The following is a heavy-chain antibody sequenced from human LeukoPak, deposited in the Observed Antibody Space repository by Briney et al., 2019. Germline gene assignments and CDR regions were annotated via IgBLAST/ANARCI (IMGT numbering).Heavy chain of an antibody. CDR2: IHTSGNT. Sequence: SETLSLTCSVSGGSISSYYWSWIRQPAGKGLEWIGRIHTSGNTNYNPSLKSRVTISVDKSKIQFSLKLTSVTAADTAVYYCARGLVGTTGEQNWFDPWGQGTLVTVSS. J-gene: IGHJ5*02. CDR3: ARGLVGTTGEQNWFDP. D-gene: IGHD1-26*01. V-gene: IGHV4-4*07. CDR1: GGSISSYY.